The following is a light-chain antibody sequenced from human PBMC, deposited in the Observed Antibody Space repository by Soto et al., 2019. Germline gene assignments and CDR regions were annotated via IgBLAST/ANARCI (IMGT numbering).Light chain of an antibody. CDR2: DAS. Sequence: DIKMTQSPSSLSASVGDSVTLTCQASEDVSDYVNWCQQKPGRAPKLLIYDASKLETGVPSRFSGSGSGTDFTFTIRDLQPEDFATYYCQLYKNVILTFGGGTRVDI. V-gene: IGKV1-33*01. CDR3: QLYKNVILT. CDR1: EDVSDY. J-gene: IGKJ4*01.